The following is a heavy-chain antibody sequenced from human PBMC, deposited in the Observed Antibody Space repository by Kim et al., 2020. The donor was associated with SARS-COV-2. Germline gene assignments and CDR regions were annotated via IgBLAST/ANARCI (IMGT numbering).Heavy chain of an antibody. Sequence: GRFTISRDNYKNTLYLQMNSLRAEDTAVYYCAKDVCLGDYGAGRAEVFDFWGQGTMVTVSS. J-gene: IGHJ3*01. V-gene: IGHV3-23*01. CDR3: AKDVCLGDYGAGRAEVFDF. D-gene: IGHD3-16*01.